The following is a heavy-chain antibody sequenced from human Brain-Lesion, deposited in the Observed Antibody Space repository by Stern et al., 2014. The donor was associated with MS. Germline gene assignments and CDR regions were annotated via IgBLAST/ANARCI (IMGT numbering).Heavy chain of an antibody. CDR2: ISYDGGDT. V-gene: IGHV3-30*18. J-gene: IGHJ4*02. CDR1: GFTFRTFG. CDR3: AKDLQLWTYFFDY. D-gene: IGHD2-21*01. Sequence: QLVQSGGGVVYPGRPLRLSCAASGFTFRTFGMHWVRQAPGKGLEWVAFISYDGGDTYYADSVKGRFTISRDNSKNTLYLQMNSLRVEDTAVYHCAKDLQLWTYFFDYWGQGSLVTVSS.